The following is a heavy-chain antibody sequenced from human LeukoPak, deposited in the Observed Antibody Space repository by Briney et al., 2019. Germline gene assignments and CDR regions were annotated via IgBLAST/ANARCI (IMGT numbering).Heavy chain of an antibody. V-gene: IGHV4-59*01. CDR2: IYSSGST. Sequence: SETLSLTCTVSGGSISSYYWSWIRQPPGKGLEWIGYIYSSGSTNYNPSLKSRVTISVDTSKNQFSLKLSSVTTADTAVYYCARESSGGSFDYWGQGTLVTVSS. D-gene: IGHD2-15*01. CDR3: ARESSGGSFDY. CDR1: GGSISSYY. J-gene: IGHJ4*02.